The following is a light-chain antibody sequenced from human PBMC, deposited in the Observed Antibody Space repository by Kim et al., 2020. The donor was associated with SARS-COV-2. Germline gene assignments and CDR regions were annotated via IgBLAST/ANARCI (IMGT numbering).Light chain of an antibody. V-gene: IGKV3-15*01. J-gene: IGKJ2*01. CDR2: GAS. CDR1: QSVSSN. Sequence: LSESPGERATLSGRASQSVSSNLAWYQQKPGQAPRLLIYGASTRATGIPARFSGSGSGTEFTLTISSLQSEDFAVYYCQQYNNFPTFGQGTKLEI. CDR3: QQYNNFPT.